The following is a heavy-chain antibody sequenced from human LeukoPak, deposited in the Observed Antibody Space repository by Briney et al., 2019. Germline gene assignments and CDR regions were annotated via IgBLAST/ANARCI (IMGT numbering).Heavy chain of an antibody. D-gene: IGHD3-3*01. CDR3: ARGRADGITIFGVVLYYFDY. Sequence: ASVKVSCKASGYTFTSYDIHWVRQATGQGLEWMGWMDPNSDNTGYAQKFQGRVTITRHTSISTAYMELSSLRSEDTAVYYCARGRADGITIFGVVLYYFDYWGQGTLVTVSS. CDR2: MDPNSDNT. CDR1: GYTFTSYD. J-gene: IGHJ4*02. V-gene: IGHV1-8*01.